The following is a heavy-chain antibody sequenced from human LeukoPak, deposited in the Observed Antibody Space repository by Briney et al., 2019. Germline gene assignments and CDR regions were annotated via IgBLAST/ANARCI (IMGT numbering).Heavy chain of an antibody. D-gene: IGHD6-13*01. Sequence: ASVKVSCTASGYTFTSYGISWVRQAPGQGLEWMGWISAYNGNTNYAQKLQGRVTMTTDTSTSTAYMELRSLRSDDTAVYYCARDRSGYSSSLDAFDIWGQGTMVTVSS. CDR2: ISAYNGNT. CDR3: ARDRSGYSSSLDAFDI. V-gene: IGHV1-18*01. J-gene: IGHJ3*02. CDR1: GYTFTSYG.